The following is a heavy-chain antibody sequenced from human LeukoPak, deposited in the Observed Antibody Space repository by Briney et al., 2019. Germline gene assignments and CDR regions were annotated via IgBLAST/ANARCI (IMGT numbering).Heavy chain of an antibody. Sequence: AISGSGGSTYYADSVKGRFTISRDNSKNTLYLQMNNLRAEDTAVYYCAKDQDVGYYDSSGYYDYWGQGTLVTVSS. J-gene: IGHJ4*02. CDR2: ISGSGGST. V-gene: IGHV3-23*01. D-gene: IGHD3-22*01. CDR3: AKDQDVGYYDSSGYYDY.